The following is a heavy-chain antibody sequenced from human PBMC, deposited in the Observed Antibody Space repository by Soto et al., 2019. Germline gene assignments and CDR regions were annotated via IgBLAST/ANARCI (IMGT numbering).Heavy chain of an antibody. V-gene: IGHV1-69*01. CDR1: GGIFSSYA. CDR3: ARVGGVGAPPGADY. CDR2: VIPVLGQA. J-gene: IGHJ4*02. Sequence: QVQLVQSGAEVKRPGSSVKVSCKASGGIFSSYAISWLRQAPGQGLEWMGAVIPVLGQAYYAQNLQDRVTITEDESTRTAYMELSSLRSEDTAVYFCARVGGVGAPPGADYWGQGTLVTVSS. D-gene: IGHD1-26*01.